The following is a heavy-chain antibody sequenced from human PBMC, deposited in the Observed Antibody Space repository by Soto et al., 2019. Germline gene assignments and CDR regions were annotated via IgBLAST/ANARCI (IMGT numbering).Heavy chain of an antibody. CDR1: GFTFSSYA. Sequence: LRLSCAASGFTFSSYAMSWVRQAPGKGLEWVSTISGSGGSTYYADSVKGRFTISRDNSKNTLYLQMNSLRAEDTALYYCAKDASSGITSFDLWGRGTLVTSPQ. CDR3: AKDASSGITSFDL. CDR2: ISGSGGST. J-gene: IGHJ2*01. V-gene: IGHV3-23*01. D-gene: IGHD3-3*01.